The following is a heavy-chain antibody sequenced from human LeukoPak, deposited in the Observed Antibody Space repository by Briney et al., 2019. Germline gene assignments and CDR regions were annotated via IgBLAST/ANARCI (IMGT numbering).Heavy chain of an antibody. D-gene: IGHD3-10*01. J-gene: IGHJ4*02. CDR3: SGWDGSYEY. V-gene: IGHV3-73*01. CDR1: GFTFSDST. CDR2: IRNKANTYAT. Sequence: PGGSLRLSCAASGFTFSDSTIYWVRQVSGKGLEWLGHIRNKANTYATAVAASVKGRFTIARDDSKNTAYLQMNGLKSEDTAVYYCSGWDGSYEYWGQGTLVTVSS.